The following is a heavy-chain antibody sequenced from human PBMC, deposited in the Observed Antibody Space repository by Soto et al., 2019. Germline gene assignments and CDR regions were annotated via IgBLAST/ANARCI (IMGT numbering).Heavy chain of an antibody. Sequence: SETLSLTCSVSGGSISSIRYYWGWIRQPPGKGLEWIGSIYYSGSTYYNPSLKSRVTISVDPSKNHLSLKLTAVTAEDTAVYDXARGGLPDTSGWSREGWWFDPWGQGTLVPVSS. D-gene: IGHD6-19*01. V-gene: IGHV4-39*02. CDR1: GGSISSIRYY. J-gene: IGHJ5*02. CDR2: IYYSGST. CDR3: ARGGLPDTSGWSREGWWFDP.